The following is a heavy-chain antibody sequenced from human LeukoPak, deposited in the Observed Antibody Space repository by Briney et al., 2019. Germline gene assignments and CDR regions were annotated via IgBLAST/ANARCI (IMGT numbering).Heavy chain of an antibody. CDR1: GYIFTGYY. Sequence: GASVQASCKASGYIFTGYYIHWVRQAPGQGLEWMGFINPNSGNTNYAQKFQGRVTMTSDTSISTAYMELSSLTSDDTAVYYCATSGGFWQQLVRSWLDPWGQGTLVTVSS. J-gene: IGHJ5*02. CDR2: INPNSGNT. D-gene: IGHD6-13*01. CDR3: ATSGGFWQQLVRSWLDP. V-gene: IGHV1-2*02.